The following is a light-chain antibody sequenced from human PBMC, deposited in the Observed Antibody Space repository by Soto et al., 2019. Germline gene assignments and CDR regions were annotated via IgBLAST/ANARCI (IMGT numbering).Light chain of an antibody. Sequence: QSALTQPASVSGSPGQSITISCTGTSSDIGAYNSVSWYQQYPGRAPKLMIYEVSNRPSGVSARFSASKSGNTASLTISGLQAEDEDEYYCNSRGGSRPYYVFGTGTKVTVL. V-gene: IGLV2-14*01. CDR1: SSDIGAYNS. J-gene: IGLJ1*01. CDR2: EVS. CDR3: NSRGGSRPYYV.